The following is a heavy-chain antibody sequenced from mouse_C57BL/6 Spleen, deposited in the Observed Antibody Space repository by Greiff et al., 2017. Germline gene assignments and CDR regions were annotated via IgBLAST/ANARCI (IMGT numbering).Heavy chain of an antibody. V-gene: IGHV1-55*01. J-gene: IGHJ4*01. Sequence: QVQLKQPGAELVKPGASVKMSCKASGYTFTSYWITWVKQRPGQGLEWIGDIYPGSGSTNYNDKFKSKATLTVDTSSSTAYMQLSSLTSEDSAVYYCARRDYYAMDYWGQGTSVTVSS. CDR2: IYPGSGST. CDR3: ARRDYYAMDY. CDR1: GYTFTSYW.